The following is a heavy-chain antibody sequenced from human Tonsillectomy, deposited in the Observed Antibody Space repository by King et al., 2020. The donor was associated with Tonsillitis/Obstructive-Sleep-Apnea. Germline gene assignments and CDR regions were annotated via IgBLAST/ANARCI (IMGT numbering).Heavy chain of an antibody. J-gene: IGHJ4*02. V-gene: IGHV5-51*01. CDR3: ARHGDYSDY. CDR2: IYSGDPDT. Sequence: QLVQSGAEVKKPGESLKISCKGFGYFFTNFWIGWVRQMPGRGLEWMGIIYSGDPDTRYSPSFQGHVTISVDKSVNTAYLQWSSLKASDTAIYYCARHGDYSDYWGQGTLVTVSS. D-gene: IGHD4-17*01. CDR1: GYFFTNFW.